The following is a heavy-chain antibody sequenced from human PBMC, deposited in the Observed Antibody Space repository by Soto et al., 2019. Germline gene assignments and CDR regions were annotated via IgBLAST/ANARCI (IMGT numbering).Heavy chain of an antibody. Sequence: GGSLRLSCAASGFTFSSYAMSWVRQAPGKGLEWVSAISGSGGSTYYADSVKGRFTISRDNSKNTLYLQMNSLRAEDTAVYYCAKDRRNLDYYDSSGLYYFDYWGQGTLVTVSS. CDR3: AKDRRNLDYYDSSGLYYFDY. CDR2: ISGSGGST. V-gene: IGHV3-23*01. CDR1: GFTFSSYA. D-gene: IGHD3-22*01. J-gene: IGHJ4*02.